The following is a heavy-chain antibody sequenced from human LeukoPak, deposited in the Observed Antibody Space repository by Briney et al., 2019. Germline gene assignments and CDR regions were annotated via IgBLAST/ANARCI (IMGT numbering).Heavy chain of an antibody. CDR1: GGSISSYY. Sequence: SETLSLTCTVSGGSISSYYWSWIRQPPGKGLEWIGYIYYSGSTYYNPSLKSRVTISVDTSKNQFSLKLSSVTAADTAVYYCARDTESVGATTGFDYWGQGILVTVSS. CDR3: ARDTESVGATTGFDY. D-gene: IGHD1-26*01. J-gene: IGHJ4*02. V-gene: IGHV4-59*12. CDR2: IYYSGST.